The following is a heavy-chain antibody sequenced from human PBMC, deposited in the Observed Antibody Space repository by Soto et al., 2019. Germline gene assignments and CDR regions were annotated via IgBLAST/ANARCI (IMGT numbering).Heavy chain of an antibody. CDR3: ARVTGTAPTVGDYGMEV. J-gene: IGHJ6*02. Sequence: SQTLSLTCAISGYSVSSNSAAWNWIRQSPSRGLEWLGRTYYRSKWYNDYAVSVKSRITINPDTSKNQFSLQLNSVTPEDTAVYYCARVTGTAPTVGDYGMEVWGQATTVTVSS. CDR1: GYSVSSNSAA. D-gene: IGHD1-1*01. CDR2: TYYRSKWYN. V-gene: IGHV6-1*01.